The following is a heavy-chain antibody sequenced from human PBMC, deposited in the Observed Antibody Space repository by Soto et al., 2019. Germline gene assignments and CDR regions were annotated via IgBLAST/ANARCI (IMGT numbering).Heavy chain of an antibody. J-gene: IGHJ6*03. CDR3: ARDRCSSTSCYYYYYYYMDV. V-gene: IGHV3-33*01. Sequence: GGSLRLSCAASGFTFSSYGMHWVRQAPGKGLEWVAVIWYDGSNKYYADSVKGRFTISRDNSKNTLYLQMNSLRAEDTAVYYCARDRCSSTSCYYYYYYYMDVWGKGTTVTVSS. CDR1: GFTFSSYG. D-gene: IGHD2-2*01. CDR2: IWYDGSNK.